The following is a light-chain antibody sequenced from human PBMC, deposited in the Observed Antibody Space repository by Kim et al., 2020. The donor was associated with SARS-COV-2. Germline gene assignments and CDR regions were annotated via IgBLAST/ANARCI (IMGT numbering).Light chain of an antibody. CDR1: SSDVGSYNL. CDR3: CSYAGSSTVV. CDR2: EGS. J-gene: IGLJ2*01. Sequence: GQSITISCTGTSSDVGSYNLVSWYQQHPGKAPKLMFYEGSKRPSGVSNRFSGSKSGNTASLTISGLQAEDEADYYCCSYAGSSTVVFGGGTQLTVL. V-gene: IGLV2-23*01.